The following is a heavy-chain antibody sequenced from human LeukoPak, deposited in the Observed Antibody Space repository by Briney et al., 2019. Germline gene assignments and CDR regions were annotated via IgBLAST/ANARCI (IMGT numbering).Heavy chain of an antibody. CDR2: IIPIFGTA. D-gene: IGHD2-2*01. CDR3: ARESQNCSSTSCPFDY. CDR1: GYTFSSYG. J-gene: IGHJ4*02. Sequence: SVKVSCKASGYTFSSYGISWVRQAPGQGLEWMGGIIPIFGTANYAQKFQGRVTITTDESTSTAYMELSSLRSEDTVVYYCARESQNCSSTSCPFDYWGQGTLVTVSS. V-gene: IGHV1-69*05.